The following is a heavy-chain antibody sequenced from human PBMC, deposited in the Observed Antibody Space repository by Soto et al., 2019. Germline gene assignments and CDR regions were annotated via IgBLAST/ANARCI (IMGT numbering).Heavy chain of an antibody. CDR2: IYYSGST. V-gene: IGHV4-61*01. CDR3: ASTHYGDSNYYYYYGMDV. CDR1: GGSVSSGSYY. D-gene: IGHD4-17*01. J-gene: IGHJ6*02. Sequence: PSETLSLTCTVSGGSVSSGSYYWSWIRQPPGKGLEWIGYIYYSGSTNYNPSLKSRVTISVDTSKNQFSLKLSSVTAADTAVYYCASTHYGDSNYYYYYGMDVWGQRTTVTVSS.